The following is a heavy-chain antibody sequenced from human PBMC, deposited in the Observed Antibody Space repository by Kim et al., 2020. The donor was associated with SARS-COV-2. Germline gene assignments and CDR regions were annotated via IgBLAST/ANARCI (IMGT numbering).Heavy chain of an antibody. Sequence: SVKVSCKASGGTFSSYAISWVRQAPGQGLEWMGGIIPIFGTANYAQKFQGRVTITADESTSTAYMELSSLRSEDTAVYYCARVVAAAGNAYYYYYGMDVWGQGTTVTVSS. CDR3: ARVVAAAGNAYYYYYGMDV. V-gene: IGHV1-69*13. D-gene: IGHD6-13*01. CDR1: GGTFSSYA. CDR2: IIPIFGTA. J-gene: IGHJ6*02.